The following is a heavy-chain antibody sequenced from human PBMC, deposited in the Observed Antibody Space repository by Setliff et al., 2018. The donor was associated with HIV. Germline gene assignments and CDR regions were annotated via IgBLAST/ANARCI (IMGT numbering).Heavy chain of an antibody. Sequence: GGSLRLSCAGSGFTFSTYNMNWVRQAPGKGLEWVSYISRSGSTIHYADSVKGQFTISRDNAKNSLYLQMNSLRAEDTAVYYCAKDRRYYYGSGSYAAEAWGQGTLVTVSS. CDR3: AKDRRYYYGSGSYAAEA. D-gene: IGHD3-10*01. V-gene: IGHV3-48*04. CDR2: ISRSGSTI. J-gene: IGHJ5*02. CDR1: GFTFSTYN.